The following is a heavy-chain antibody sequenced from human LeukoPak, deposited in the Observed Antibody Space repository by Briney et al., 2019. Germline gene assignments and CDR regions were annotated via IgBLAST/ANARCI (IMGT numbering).Heavy chain of an antibody. CDR3: ARGGQLGIGYYYYMDV. CDR1: GYTFTSYD. J-gene: IGHJ6*03. CDR2: MNPNSGNT. V-gene: IGHV1-8*01. Sequence: ASVKVSCKASGYTFTSYDINWVRQATGQGLEWMGWMNPNSGNTGYAQKFQGRVTMTRNTSISTAYMELSSLRSEDTAVYYCARGGQLGIGYYYYMDVWGKGTTVTISS. D-gene: IGHD7-27*01.